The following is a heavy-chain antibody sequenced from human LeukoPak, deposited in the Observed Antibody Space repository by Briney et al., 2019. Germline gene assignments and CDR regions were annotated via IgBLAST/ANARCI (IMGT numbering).Heavy chain of an antibody. J-gene: IGHJ5*02. Sequence: SSETLSLTCTVSGGSISSYYWSWIRQPPGKELEWIGYIYYSGSTNYNPSLKSRVTISVDTSKNQFSLKLSSVTAADTAVYYCARDYYDSSGYSNWFDPWGQGTLVTVSS. CDR2: IYYSGST. D-gene: IGHD3-22*01. CDR3: ARDYYDSSGYSNWFDP. CDR1: GGSISSYY. V-gene: IGHV4-59*01.